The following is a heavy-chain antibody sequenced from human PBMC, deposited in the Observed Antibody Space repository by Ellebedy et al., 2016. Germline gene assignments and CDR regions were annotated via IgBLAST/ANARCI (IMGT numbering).Heavy chain of an antibody. V-gene: IGHV3-23*01. D-gene: IGHD3-22*01. CDR2: ISGSGGST. CDR1: GFTFSSYA. Sequence: GGSLRLSCAASGFTFSSYAMSWVRQAPGKGLEWVSAISGSGGSTYYADSVKGRFTISRDNSKNTLYLQMNSLRAEDTAVYYCAKHPDYYDSSGYFRYYGMDVWGQGTTVTVSS. J-gene: IGHJ6*02. CDR3: AKHPDYYDSSGYFRYYGMDV.